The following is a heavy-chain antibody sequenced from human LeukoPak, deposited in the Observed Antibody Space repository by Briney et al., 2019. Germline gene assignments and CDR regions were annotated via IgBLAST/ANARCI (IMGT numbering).Heavy chain of an antibody. J-gene: IGHJ4*02. D-gene: IGHD3/OR15-3a*01. CDR3: ARQTGSGLFILP. V-gene: IGHV4-4*02. CDR2: IYHSGST. CDR1: GASISSPNW. Sequence: PSETLSLTCAVSGASISSPNWWSWVRQPPGKGLEWIGEIYHSGSTNYNPSLESRATISVDKSKNQFSLKLNSVTAADTAVYYCARQTGSGLFILPGGQGTLVTVSS.